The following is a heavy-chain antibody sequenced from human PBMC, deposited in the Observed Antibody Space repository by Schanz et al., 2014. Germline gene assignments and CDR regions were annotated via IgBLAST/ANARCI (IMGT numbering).Heavy chain of an antibody. CDR3: ARKMKLGVYGGKGHDSLDI. D-gene: IGHD4-17*01. V-gene: IGHV3-30*04. J-gene: IGHJ3*02. CDR1: GFTFSSYA. Sequence: QVQVVQSGGGLVKPGGSLRLSCAASGFTFSSYAMSWVRQAPGKGLEWVAFVPFDGSQKFYADSVKGRFTISRDNSKNTLYLQMNTLRAEDTAVYYCARKMKLGVYGGKGHDSLDIWDQGTMVTVSS. CDR2: VPFDGSQK.